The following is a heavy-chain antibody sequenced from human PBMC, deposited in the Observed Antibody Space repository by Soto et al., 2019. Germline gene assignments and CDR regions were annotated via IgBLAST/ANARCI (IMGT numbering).Heavy chain of an antibody. J-gene: IGHJ4*02. CDR1: GFTVSNNY. D-gene: IGHD2-2*01. Sequence: GGSLRLSCAASGFTVSNNYMSWVRQAPGKGLEWVSLIYSGGNTLYADSVRGRFTISRDGSKNTLYLQMNSLRAEDTAMYYCTRDPPADSHWGQGTLVTVSS. V-gene: IGHV3-53*01. CDR2: IYSGGNT. CDR3: TRDPPADSH.